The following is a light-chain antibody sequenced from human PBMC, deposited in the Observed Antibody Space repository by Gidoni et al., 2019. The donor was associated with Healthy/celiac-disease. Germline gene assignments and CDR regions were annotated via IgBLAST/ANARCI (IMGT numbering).Light chain of an antibody. V-gene: IGKV3-11*01. Sequence: EIVLPQSPATLSLSPGERATLSCSASQSVSSYLAWYQQKPGQAPRLLIYDASNRATGIPARFSGSGSGTDFTLTISSLEPEDFAVYYCQQRSNWPPALTFGGGTKVEIK. CDR3: QQRSNWPPALT. CDR1: QSVSSY. CDR2: DAS. J-gene: IGKJ4*01.